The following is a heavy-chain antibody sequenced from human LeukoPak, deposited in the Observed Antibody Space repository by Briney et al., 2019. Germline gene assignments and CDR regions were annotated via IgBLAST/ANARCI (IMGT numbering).Heavy chain of an antibody. CDR1: GFAFSRYG. V-gene: IGHV3-33*05. D-gene: IGHD4-23*01. CDR2: ISYDGSNR. J-gene: IGHJ2*01. CDR3: ARDRDYGGNGPYWYFDL. Sequence: GGSLRLSCAASGFAFSRYGMHWVRQAPGKGLEWVAVISYDGSNRYYADSVKGRFAISRDNSKNTLYLQMNSLRADDTAVYYCARDRDYGGNGPYWYFDLWGRGTLVSVSS.